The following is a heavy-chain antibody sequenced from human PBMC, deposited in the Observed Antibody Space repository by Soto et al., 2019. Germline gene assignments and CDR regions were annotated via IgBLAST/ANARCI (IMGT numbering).Heavy chain of an antibody. J-gene: IGHJ4*02. Sequence: SVKVSCKASGCTFSSYAISWVRQAPGQGLEWMGGIIPIFGTANCAQKFQGRVTITADESTSTAYMELSSLRSEDTAVYYCARVAPLTMIVVVISRIWGNYFDYWGQGTLVTVSS. D-gene: IGHD3-22*01. V-gene: IGHV1-69*13. CDR1: GCTFSSYA. CDR2: IIPIFGTA. CDR3: ARVAPLTMIVVVISRIWGNYFDY.